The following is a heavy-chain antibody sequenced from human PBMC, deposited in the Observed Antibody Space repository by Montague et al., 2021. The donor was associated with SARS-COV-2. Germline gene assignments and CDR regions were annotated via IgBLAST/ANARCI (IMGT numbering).Heavy chain of an antibody. CDR2: VYYSGHT. CDR1: GASMSTNDYS. D-gene: IGHD3-3*01. J-gene: IGHJ3*01. CDR3: ARGRFLCGGFAY. V-gene: IGHV4-39*07. Sequence: SETLSLTCTVSGASMSTNDYSWGWVRQPPGQGLEWIGSVYYSGHTYYSRSLKSRVTISMDTSKSQFSLKLTSMTAADTAVYYCARGRFLCGGFAYWGPGTIVTVSS.